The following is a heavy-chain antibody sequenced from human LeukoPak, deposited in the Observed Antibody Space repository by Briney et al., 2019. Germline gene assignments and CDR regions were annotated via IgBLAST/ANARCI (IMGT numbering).Heavy chain of an antibody. V-gene: IGHV3-23*01. Sequence: GGSLRLSCTASGFTFSTYAISWVRQVPGKGLEWVSAISGSGGKTYYTDSVKGRFTITRDNSKNTLYLQMNSLRAEDTAVYYCAKEYSSSGYFDYWGQGTLVTVSS. J-gene: IGHJ4*02. CDR3: AKEYSSSGYFDY. CDR1: GFTFSTYA. D-gene: IGHD6-13*01. CDR2: ISGSGGKT.